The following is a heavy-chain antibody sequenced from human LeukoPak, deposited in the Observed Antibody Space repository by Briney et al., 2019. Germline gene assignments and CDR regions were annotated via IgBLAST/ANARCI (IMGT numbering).Heavy chain of an antibody. CDR2: IYPGDSDT. CDR1: GYSFTSYW. Sequence: GESLKISCKGSGYSFTSYWIGWVRQMPGKGLEWMEIIYPGDSDTRYSPSFQGQVTISADKSISTAYLQWSSLKASDTAMYYCARRPSVVAAGIDYWGQGTLVTVSS. D-gene: IGHD6-13*01. V-gene: IGHV5-51*01. J-gene: IGHJ4*02. CDR3: ARRPSVVAAGIDY.